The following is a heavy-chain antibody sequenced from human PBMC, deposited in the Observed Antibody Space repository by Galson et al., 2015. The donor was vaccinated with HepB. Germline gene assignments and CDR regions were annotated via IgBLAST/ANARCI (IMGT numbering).Heavy chain of an antibody. V-gene: IGHV3-53*01. D-gene: IGHD3-10*01. CDR2: IYSGGST. Sequence: SLRLSCAASGFTVSSNYMSWVRQAPGKGLEWVSVIYSGGSTYYADSVKGRFTISRDNSKNTLYLQMNSLRAEDTAVYYCARDNHPSYGSGSYYKRGAFGMDVWGQGTTVTVSS. CDR3: ARDNHPSYGSGSYYKRGAFGMDV. CDR1: GFTVSSNY. J-gene: IGHJ6*02.